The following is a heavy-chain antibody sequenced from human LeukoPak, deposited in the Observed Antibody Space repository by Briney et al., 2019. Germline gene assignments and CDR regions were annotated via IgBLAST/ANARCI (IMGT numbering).Heavy chain of an antibody. V-gene: IGHV3-30*03. J-gene: IGHJ4*02. Sequence: PGRSLRLSCAASGFTFSSYNFRWLRQAPGKGLEWLTVISYDGSYTSYGASVKGRFTVSRDNSQNTLYLQMNGLRAEDTALYYCARDHSAMPSYWGQGTLVTVSS. CDR3: ARDHSAMPSY. CDR2: ISYDGSYT. CDR1: GFTFSSYN. D-gene: IGHD2-2*01.